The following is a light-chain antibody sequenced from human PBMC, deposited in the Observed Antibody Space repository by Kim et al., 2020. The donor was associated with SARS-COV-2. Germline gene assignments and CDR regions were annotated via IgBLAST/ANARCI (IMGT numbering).Light chain of an antibody. CDR1: QSLLHSNGYNY. V-gene: IGKV2-28*01. CDR2: LGS. J-gene: IGKJ5*01. CDR3: MQALQTPIT. Sequence: DIVMTQSPLSLPVTPGEPAFISCRSSQSLLHSNGYNYLDWYLQKPGQSPQLLIFLGSNRASGVPDRFSGSGSGTDFTLKISRLEAKDVGVYYCMQALQTPITFGQGTRLEIK.